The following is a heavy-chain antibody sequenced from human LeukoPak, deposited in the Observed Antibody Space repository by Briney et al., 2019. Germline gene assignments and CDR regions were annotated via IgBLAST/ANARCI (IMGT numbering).Heavy chain of an antibody. J-gene: IGHJ3*02. CDR2: IYSGGST. CDR3: ATDGYYGSSGYYPTGAFDI. Sequence: GGSLRLSCAASGFTVSSNYMSWVRQAPGKGLEWVSVIYSGGSTYYADSVKGRFTISRHNSKNTLYLQMNSLRAEDTAVYYCATDGYYGSSGYYPTGAFDIWGQGTMVTVSS. D-gene: IGHD3-22*01. V-gene: IGHV3-53*04. CDR1: GFTVSSNY.